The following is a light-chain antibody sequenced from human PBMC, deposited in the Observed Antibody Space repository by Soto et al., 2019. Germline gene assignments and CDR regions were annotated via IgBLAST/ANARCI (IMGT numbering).Light chain of an antibody. V-gene: IGKV3-15*01. CDR3: QQYNNWLT. Sequence: EIMITQSSPPPSVFPRGKATPPRRASQSVSSNLAWYQQKPGQAPRLLIYGASTRATGIPARFSGSGSGTEFTLTISSLQSEDFAVYYCQQYNNWLTFGQGTKV. CDR2: GAS. J-gene: IGKJ1*01. CDR1: QSVSSN.